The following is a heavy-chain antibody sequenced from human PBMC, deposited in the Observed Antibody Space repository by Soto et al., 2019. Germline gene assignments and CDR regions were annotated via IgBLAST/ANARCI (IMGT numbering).Heavy chain of an antibody. V-gene: IGHV4-59*01. Sequence: SLTCTVSGGSISSDYWSWIRQPPGKGLEWIGYIYYTGSTNYNPSLKSRVTISLDTSKNQFSLKLSSVTAADTAVYFCARDRLSEQQLGGYYYYDMDVWGQGTTVTVSS. CDR1: GGSISSDY. D-gene: IGHD6-13*01. J-gene: IGHJ6*02. CDR3: ARDRLSEQQLGGYYYYDMDV. CDR2: IYYTGST.